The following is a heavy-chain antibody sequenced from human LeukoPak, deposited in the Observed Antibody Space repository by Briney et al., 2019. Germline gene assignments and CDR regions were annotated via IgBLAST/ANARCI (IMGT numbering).Heavy chain of an antibody. CDR1: GYTFTSYG. J-gene: IGHJ2*01. D-gene: IGHD6-19*01. V-gene: IGHV1-18*01. Sequence: ASVKVSCKASGYTFTSYGISWVRQAPGQGLEWMGWISAYNGNTNYAQKLQGRVTMTTDASTSTAYMELSSLRSEDTAVYYCASSGGSGWSHYWYFDLWGRGTLVTVSS. CDR3: ASSGGSGWSHYWYFDL. CDR2: ISAYNGNT.